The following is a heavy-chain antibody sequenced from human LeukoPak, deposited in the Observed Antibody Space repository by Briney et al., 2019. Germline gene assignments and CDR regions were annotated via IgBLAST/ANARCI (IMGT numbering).Heavy chain of an antibody. CDR1: GYTFTGYY. V-gene: IGHV1-2*02. D-gene: IGHD2-21*02. Sequence: ASVKVSCKASGYTFTGYYMHWVRQAPGQGLEWMGWINPNSGDTNYAQKFQGRVTMTRDTSISTAYMELSRLRSDDTAVYYCARVGLPYCGGDCYSAIHYWGQGTLVTVSS. J-gene: IGHJ4*02. CDR2: INPNSGDT. CDR3: ARVGLPYCGGDCYSAIHY.